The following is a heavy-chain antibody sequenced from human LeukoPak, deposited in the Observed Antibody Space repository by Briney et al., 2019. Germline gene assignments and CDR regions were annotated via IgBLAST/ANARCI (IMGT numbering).Heavy chain of an antibody. V-gene: IGHV1-18*01. D-gene: IGHD3-10*01. CDR2: ISAYNGNT. CDR1: GYTFTSYG. J-gene: IGHJ5*02. CDR3: ARASRYYYGSGNFDP. Sequence: GASVKVSCKASGYTFTSYGISWVRQAPGQGLEWMGWISAYNGNTNYAQKLQGRVTMTTDTSTSTAYMELRSLRSDDTAVYYCARASRYYYGSGNFDPWGQGTLVTVSS.